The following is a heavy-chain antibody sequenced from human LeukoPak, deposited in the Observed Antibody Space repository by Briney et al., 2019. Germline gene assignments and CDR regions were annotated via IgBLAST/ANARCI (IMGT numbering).Heavy chain of an antibody. CDR1: GFTFSSYS. D-gene: IGHD2-15*01. Sequence: PGGSLRLSCAASGFTFSSYSMNWVRQAPGKGLEWVSSISSSSSYIYYADSVKGRFTISRDNAKNSLYLQMNSLRAEDTAVYYCARRGYGKIGYYYYYYMDVWGKGTTVAVSS. V-gene: IGHV3-21*01. CDR2: ISSSSSYI. CDR3: ARRGYGKIGYYYYYYMDV. J-gene: IGHJ6*03.